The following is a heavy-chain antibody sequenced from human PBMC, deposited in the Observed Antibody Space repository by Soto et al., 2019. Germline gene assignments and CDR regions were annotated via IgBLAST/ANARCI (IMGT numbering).Heavy chain of an antibody. J-gene: IGHJ4*02. CDR1: GLTFSIYS. CDR2: INNSSSRI. V-gene: IGHV3-48*02. CDR3: ASDSSAFDH. Sequence: EVQLVGSGGGLVQPGGSLRLSCAASGLTFSIYSMNWVRQAPGKGLEWLSYINNSSSRIFYADSVKGRFTISRDNAKNSVYLQMNSLRDEDTAVYYCASDSSAFDHWGQGALVTVSS. D-gene: IGHD3-10*01.